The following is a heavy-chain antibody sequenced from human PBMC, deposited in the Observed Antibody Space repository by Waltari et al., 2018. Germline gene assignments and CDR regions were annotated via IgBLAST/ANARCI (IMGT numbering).Heavy chain of an antibody. Sequence: QVQLVQSGAEVKKPGSSVQVSCRASGGTFGRFALSWARPAPGQGLEWMGGIIPIFGTPNYAQRFQGRLTITADERTSTVFMELTSLTSDDTAIYFCARREIGGPLDPWGQGTLVTVSS. J-gene: IGHJ5*02. CDR2: IIPIFGTP. D-gene: IGHD1-1*01. CDR1: GGTFGRFA. V-gene: IGHV1-69*12. CDR3: ARREIGGPLDP.